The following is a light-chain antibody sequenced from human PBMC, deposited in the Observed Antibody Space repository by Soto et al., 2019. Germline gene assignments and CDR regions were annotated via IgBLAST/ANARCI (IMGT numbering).Light chain of an antibody. Sequence: HSALTQPASVSGSPGQSITISCTGTSSDVGGYNYVSWYQQRPGKAPKLMIYEVTNRPSGLSNRFSGSKSGNTASLTISGLQAEDEADYYCSSYTTSSTHWVFGGGTQRTVL. CDR2: EVT. J-gene: IGLJ3*02. V-gene: IGLV2-14*01. CDR3: SSYTTSSTHWV. CDR1: SSDVGGYNY.